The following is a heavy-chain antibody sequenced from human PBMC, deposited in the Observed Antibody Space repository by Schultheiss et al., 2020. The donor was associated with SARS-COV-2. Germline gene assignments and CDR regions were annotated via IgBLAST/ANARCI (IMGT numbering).Heavy chain of an antibody. D-gene: IGHD2-15*01. CDR2: INPNYFAT. J-gene: IGHJ6*02. V-gene: IGHV1-2*06. CDR1: GYTFTAYF. CDR3: ARMEGSSLFRDDGMDV. Sequence: ASVKVSCKASGYTFTAYFIHWLRQAPGQGLEWMGRINPNYFATNYAQKFQGRVTMTRDTSTNTAYMELTSLTSDDTAVYYCARMEGSSLFRDDGMDVWGQGTTVTVSS.